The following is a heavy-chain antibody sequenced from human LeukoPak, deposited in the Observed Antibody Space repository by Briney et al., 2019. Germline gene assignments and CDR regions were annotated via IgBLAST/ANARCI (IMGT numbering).Heavy chain of an antibody. CDR1: GFTFSSYA. Sequence: GGSLRLSCAASGFTFSSYAMTWVRQAPGKGLEWVSAISGSGGSTYYADSVKGRFTISRDNAKNTLYLQMNSLRAEDTAVYYCARVPAYYDYYHYGMDVWGQGTTVTVSS. D-gene: IGHD1-26*01. J-gene: IGHJ6*02. CDR2: ISGSGGST. CDR3: ARVPAYYDYYHYGMDV. V-gene: IGHV3-23*01.